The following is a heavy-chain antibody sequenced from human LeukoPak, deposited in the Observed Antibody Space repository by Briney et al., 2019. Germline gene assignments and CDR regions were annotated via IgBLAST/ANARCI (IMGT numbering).Heavy chain of an antibody. V-gene: IGHV4-31*03. CDR3: ARGFHYYDSSGYSVFDY. CDR2: ISYSGST. J-gene: IGHJ4*02. CDR1: GGSISSGTYY. D-gene: IGHD3-22*01. Sequence: SETLSLTCTVSGGSISSGTYYWSWIRQHPGKGLEWIGYISYSGSTYYNPSLKSRVAVSGDTSKNQFSLRLSSVTAADTAVYYCARGFHYYDSSGYSVFDYWGQGTLVTVSS.